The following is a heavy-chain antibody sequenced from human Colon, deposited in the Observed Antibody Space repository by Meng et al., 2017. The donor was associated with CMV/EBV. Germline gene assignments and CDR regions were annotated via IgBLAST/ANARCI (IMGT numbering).Heavy chain of an antibody. V-gene: IGHV3-53*01. D-gene: IGHD1-26*01. J-gene: IGHJ4*02. CDR1: GLPVSANY. Sequence: GGSLRLSCAASGLPVSANYMAWFRQAPGRGLEWVSIIYSGSTTTLYADSVKGRFSISTDSSNNTLYLQMSSLRDEDTAVYYCAREGYFRGFVNWGQGTLVTVSS. CDR2: IYSGSTTT. CDR3: AREGYFRGFVN.